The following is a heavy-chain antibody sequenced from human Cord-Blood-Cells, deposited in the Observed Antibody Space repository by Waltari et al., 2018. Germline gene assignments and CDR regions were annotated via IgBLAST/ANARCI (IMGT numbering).Heavy chain of an antibody. D-gene: IGHD1-26*01. CDR1: GGSVSSGSHY. Sequence: QVQLQESGPGLAKPSETLSLTCTVSGGSVSSGSHYWSWIRQPPGKGLEWIGYIYYSVTTNYTPPRKHPFIIPLDTSKNQFYLKRSSVPAADTALYYCASAWEQLTDAFDIWGHGTMVTVSS. J-gene: IGHJ3*02. V-gene: IGHV4-61*01. CDR3: ASAWEQLTDAFDI. CDR2: IYYSVTT.